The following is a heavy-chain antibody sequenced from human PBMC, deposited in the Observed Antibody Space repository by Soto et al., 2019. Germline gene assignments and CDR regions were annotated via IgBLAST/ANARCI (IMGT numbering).Heavy chain of an antibody. D-gene: IGHD6-13*01. CDR1: GGSFSGYY. CDR3: GRHSSSGPIFDY. Sequence: PSETLSLTCAVYGGSFSGYYWSWIRQPPGKGLEWIGEINHSGSTNYNPSLKSRVTISVDTSKNQFSLKLSSVTAADTAVYYCGRHSSSGPIFDYGGQETLVTVPS. V-gene: IGHV4-34*01. CDR2: INHSGST. J-gene: IGHJ4*02.